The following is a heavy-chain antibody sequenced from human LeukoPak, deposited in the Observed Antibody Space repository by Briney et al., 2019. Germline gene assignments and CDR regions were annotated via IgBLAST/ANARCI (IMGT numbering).Heavy chain of an antibody. CDR3: ARGSYSSSWTDY. V-gene: IGHV4-30-2*01. J-gene: IGHJ4*02. CDR2: IYHSGST. Sequence: SQTLSLTCTVSGGSISSGGYYWSWIRQPPGKGLEWIGYIYHSGSTYYNPSLKSRVTISVDRSKNQFSLKLSSVTAADTAVYYCARGSYSSSWTDYWGQGTLVTVSS. D-gene: IGHD6-13*01. CDR1: GGSISSGGYY.